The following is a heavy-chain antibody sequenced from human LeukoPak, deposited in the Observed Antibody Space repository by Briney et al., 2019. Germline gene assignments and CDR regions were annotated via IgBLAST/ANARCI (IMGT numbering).Heavy chain of an antibody. J-gene: IGHJ5*02. D-gene: IGHD3-3*01. Sequence: SETLSLTCTVSGGSISSYYWSWIRQPPGKGLEWIGYIYYSGSTNYNPSLKSRVTISVDTSKNQFSLKLSSVTAADTAVYYCARHPAAIFGVVTHNWFDPWGQGTLVTVSS. CDR3: ARHPAAIFGVVTHNWFDP. V-gene: IGHV4-59*08. CDR1: GGSISSYY. CDR2: IYYSGST.